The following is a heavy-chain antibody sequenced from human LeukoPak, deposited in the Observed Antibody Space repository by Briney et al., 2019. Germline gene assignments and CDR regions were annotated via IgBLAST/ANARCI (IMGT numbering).Heavy chain of an antibody. CDR3: GRVPSYYDFWSGQRSTAFDI. Sequence: GASVKVSCKASGYTFTSNDINWVRHATGQGLEEMGWMNPNSGNTGYAHKFQGSVTMTRNTYLSTAYMELSSLRSEDTAVYYCGRVPSYYDFWSGQRSTAFDIWGQGTMVTVSS. CDR2: MNPNSGNT. CDR1: GYTFTSND. V-gene: IGHV1-8*01. D-gene: IGHD3-3*01. J-gene: IGHJ3*02.